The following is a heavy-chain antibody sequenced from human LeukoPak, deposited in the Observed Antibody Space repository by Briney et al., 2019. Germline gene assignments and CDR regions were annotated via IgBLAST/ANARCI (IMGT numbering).Heavy chain of an antibody. CDR3: ARVAYYYDSSGIYYFDY. J-gene: IGHJ4*02. CDR1: GGSISTYY. D-gene: IGHD3-22*01. V-gene: IGHV4-59*08. Sequence: SETLSLTCTVSGGSISTYYWSWIRQPPGKGLEWIGYIYYSGSINYNPSLKSRVTISVDTSKNHFSLKLSSVTAADTAVYYCARVAYYYDSSGIYYFDYWGQGTLVTVSS. CDR2: IYYSGSI.